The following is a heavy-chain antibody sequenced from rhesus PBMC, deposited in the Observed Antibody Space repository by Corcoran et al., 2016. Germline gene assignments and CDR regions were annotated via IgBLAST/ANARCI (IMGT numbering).Heavy chain of an antibody. V-gene: IGHV4S11*01. CDR1: GGSISRTY. CDR2: IYGSGST. J-gene: IGHJ4*01. Sequence: QVQLQESGPGLVKPSETLSLTCAVSGGSISRTYWSGRRQDSGKGLELIGYIYGSGSTYYNPSLKSRVTLSVDTSKNQLSLKLSSVTAADTAVYYCARGASRGKYYFDYWGQGVLVTVSS. CDR3: ARGASRGKYYFDY. D-gene: IGHD1-44*01.